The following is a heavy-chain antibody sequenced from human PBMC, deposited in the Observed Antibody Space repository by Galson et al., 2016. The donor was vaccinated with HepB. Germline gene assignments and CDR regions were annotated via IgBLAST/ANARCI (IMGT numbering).Heavy chain of an antibody. CDR3: AREQVPPAWESYYYSYYYGLDV. Sequence: SLRLSCAVSGFTFNSYWMSWVRQAPGKGLEWVANINQDGSEKYYVDFVKGRFTISREKAKNSLYLQMNSLRAEDTAVYYCAREQVPPAWESYYYSYYYGLDVWGQGTTVTVSS. CDR1: GFTFNSYW. J-gene: IGHJ6*02. CDR2: INQDGSEK. D-gene: IGHD2-2*01. V-gene: IGHV3-7*03.